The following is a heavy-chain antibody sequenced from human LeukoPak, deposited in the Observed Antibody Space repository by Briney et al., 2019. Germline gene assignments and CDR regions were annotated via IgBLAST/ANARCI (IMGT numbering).Heavy chain of an antibody. CDR3: ARDRALYDSRRGYYYTEDDY. CDR2: MNPDGSQK. D-gene: IGHD3-22*01. CDR1: GFTFNNYW. Sequence: GGSLRLSCAASGFTFNNYWMSWVRQTPGKGLEWVANMNPDGSQKYYLDSVRGRFTISRDNAGNSLYLQMNSLGADDTAVYYCARDRALYDSRRGYYYTEDDYWGQGTLVTVSS. V-gene: IGHV3-7*01. J-gene: IGHJ4*02.